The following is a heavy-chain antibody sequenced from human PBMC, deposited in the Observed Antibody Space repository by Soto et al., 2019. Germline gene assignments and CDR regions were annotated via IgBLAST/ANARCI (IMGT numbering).Heavy chain of an antibody. J-gene: IGHJ6*02. D-gene: IGHD3-3*01. CDR3: AKDAKLYDFWSGYTPYYYGMDV. V-gene: IGHV3-53*01. CDR1: GFTVSSNY. CDR2: IYSGGIT. Sequence: GGSLRLSCAASGFTVSSNYMSWGRQAPGKGLEWVSVIYSGGITYYADSVKGRFTISRDNSKNTLYLQMNSLRAEDTAVYYCAKDAKLYDFWSGYTPYYYGMDVWGQGTTVTVSS.